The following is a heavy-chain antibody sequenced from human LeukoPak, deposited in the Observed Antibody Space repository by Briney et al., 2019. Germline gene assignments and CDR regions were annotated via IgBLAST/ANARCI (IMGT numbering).Heavy chain of an antibody. CDR2: IWYDGSNK. CDR1: GFTFSSYG. V-gene: IGHV3-33*06. CDR3: AKDSDGYDSSEIDY. J-gene: IGHJ4*02. D-gene: IGHD3-22*01. Sequence: GRSLRLSCAASGFTFSSYGMHWVRQAPGKGLEWVAVIWYDGSNKYYADSVKGRFTISRDNSKNTLYLQMNSLRAEDTAVYYCAKDSDGYDSSEIDYWGQGTLVTVSS.